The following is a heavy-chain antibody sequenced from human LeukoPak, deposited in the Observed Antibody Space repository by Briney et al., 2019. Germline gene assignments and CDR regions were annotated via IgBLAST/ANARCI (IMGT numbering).Heavy chain of an antibody. CDR2: MNPNSGNT. CDR3: ARGFRGHFGLVSRIEDY. V-gene: IGHV1-8*01. D-gene: IGHD3/OR15-3a*01. J-gene: IGHJ4*02. Sequence: GASVKVSCKASGYTFTSYDINWVRQATGQGLEWMGWMNPNSGNTGYAQKFQGRVTMTRNTSISTAYMELSSLRSEDTAVYYCARGFRGHFGLVSRIEDYWGQGTLVTVSS. CDR1: GYTFTSYD.